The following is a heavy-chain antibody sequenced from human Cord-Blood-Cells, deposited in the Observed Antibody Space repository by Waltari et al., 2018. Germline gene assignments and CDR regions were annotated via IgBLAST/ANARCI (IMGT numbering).Heavy chain of an antibody. CDR2: IYYSGST. D-gene: IGHD6-25*01. CDR3: ARDSGRI. Sequence: QVQLQQWGAGLLKPSETLSLTCTVSGGSISSYYWSWIRQPPGKGLEWIGYIYYSGSTNYNPSLKSRVTISVDTSKNQFSLKLSSVTAADTAVYYCARDSGRIWGQGTMVTVSS. J-gene: IGHJ3*02. V-gene: IGHV4-59*01. CDR1: GGSISSYY.